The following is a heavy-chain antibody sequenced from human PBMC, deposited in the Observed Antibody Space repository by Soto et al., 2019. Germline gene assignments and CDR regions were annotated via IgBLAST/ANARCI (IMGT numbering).Heavy chain of an antibody. Sequence: GESLKISCKRSGYTFTNYWIGWVRQMPGKGLEWMGIIYPGDSDTKYNPSFQGQVTISADKSITTTYLQWSSLKASDTAIYYCEASILYYGMDVWGQGNTVTVSS. CDR3: EASILYYGMDV. CDR1: GYTFTNYW. V-gene: IGHV5-51*01. J-gene: IGHJ6*02. CDR2: IYPGDSDT.